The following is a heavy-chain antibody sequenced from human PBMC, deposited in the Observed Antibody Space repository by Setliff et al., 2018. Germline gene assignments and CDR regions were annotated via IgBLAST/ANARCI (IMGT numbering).Heavy chain of an antibody. CDR3: ARDWSSGFHFDH. Sequence: ASVKVSCKASGGTFSSYAISWVRQAPGQRPEWMGSINPYEGSTTYTQKLQGRVAMNRDMSSNTVYMELSSLTSEDTAVYYCARDWSSGFHFDHWGQGTLVTVSS. D-gene: IGHD3-22*01. J-gene: IGHJ4*02. CDR2: INPYEGST. CDR1: GGTFSSYA. V-gene: IGHV1-46*04.